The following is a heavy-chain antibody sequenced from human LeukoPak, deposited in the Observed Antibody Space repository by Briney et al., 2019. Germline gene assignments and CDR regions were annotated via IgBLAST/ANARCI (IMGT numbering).Heavy chain of an antibody. CDR3: ANLATGTVVAFDI. Sequence: GGSLRLSCAASGFTFSSYAMSWVRQAPGKGLEGGSAISGSGGSTYYADSVKGRFTISRDNSKNTLYLQMNSLRAEDTAVYYCANLATGTVVAFDIWGQGTIVTVSS. V-gene: IGHV3-23*01. CDR1: GFTFSSYA. D-gene: IGHD1-1*01. CDR2: ISGSGGST. J-gene: IGHJ3*02.